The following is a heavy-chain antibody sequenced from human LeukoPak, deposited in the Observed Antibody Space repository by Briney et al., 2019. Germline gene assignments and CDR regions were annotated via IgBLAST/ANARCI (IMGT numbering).Heavy chain of an antibody. J-gene: IGHJ4*02. CDR1: GYTFTSYG. Sequence: ASVKVSCKASGYTFTSYGISWVRQAPGQGLEWMGWISAYNGNTNYAQKLQGRVTMTADTSTSTAYMELRSLRSDDTAVYYCARDRYYYYDSSGHFDYWGQGTLVTVSS. D-gene: IGHD3-22*01. V-gene: IGHV1-18*01. CDR3: ARDRYYYYDSSGHFDY. CDR2: ISAYNGNT.